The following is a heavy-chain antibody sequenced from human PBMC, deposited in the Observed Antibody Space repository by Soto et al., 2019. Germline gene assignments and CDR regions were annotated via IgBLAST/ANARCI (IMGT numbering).Heavy chain of an antibody. V-gene: IGHV4-30-2*01. CDR2: IYHSGST. D-gene: IGHD2-21*01. Sequence: SETLSLTCTVSGGSISSGGYSWSWIRQPPGKGLEWIGYIYHSGSTYYNPSLKSRVTISVDRSKNEFSLKLSSVTAADTAVYYCARLFRGAIGNWFDPWGQGTLVTVSS. CDR1: GGSISSGGYS. CDR3: ARLFRGAIGNWFDP. J-gene: IGHJ5*02.